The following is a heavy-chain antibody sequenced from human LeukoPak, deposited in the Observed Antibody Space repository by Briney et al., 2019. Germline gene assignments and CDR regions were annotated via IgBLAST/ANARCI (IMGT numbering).Heavy chain of an antibody. V-gene: IGHV3-30*04. CDR2: ISYDVSNK. Sequence: GRSLRLSCVAPGVTLSIYAMHCGREAPGKGLGWGAVISYDVSNKYYADSIKRRFTNSRENSKNTLYLQMSSLRAEDTAVYYCARDLGLRYFHWLWQFDYWGQGPLVTVPS. CDR1: GVTLSIYA. J-gene: IGHJ4*02. CDR3: ARDLGLRYFHWLWQFDY. D-gene: IGHD3-9*01.